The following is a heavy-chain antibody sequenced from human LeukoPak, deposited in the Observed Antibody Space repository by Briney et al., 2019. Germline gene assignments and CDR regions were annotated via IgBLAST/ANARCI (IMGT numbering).Heavy chain of an antibody. CDR2: IYYSGST. V-gene: IGHV4-30-4*08. Sequence: PSETLSLTCTVSGGSISSGDYYWSWIRQPPGKGLEWIGYIYYSGSTYYNPSLKSRVTISVDTSKNQFSLKLSSVTAADTAVYYCARIPPAASIYFQHWGQGTLVTVSS. J-gene: IGHJ1*01. CDR3: ARIPPAASIYFQH. CDR1: GGSISSGDYY. D-gene: IGHD6-25*01.